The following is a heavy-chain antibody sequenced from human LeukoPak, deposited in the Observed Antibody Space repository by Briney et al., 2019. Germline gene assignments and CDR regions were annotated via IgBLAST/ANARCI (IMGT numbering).Heavy chain of an antibody. CDR3: ARGEMATRPPDY. Sequence: GGSLRLSCAASGFTFSSYWMHWVRQAPGKGLVWVSRINSDGSSTSYADSVKGRFTISRDNAKNTLYLQMNSLRAEDTAVYYCARGEMATRPPDYWGQGTLVTVSS. D-gene: IGHD5-24*01. V-gene: IGHV3-74*01. J-gene: IGHJ4*02. CDR1: GFTFSSYW. CDR2: INSDGSST.